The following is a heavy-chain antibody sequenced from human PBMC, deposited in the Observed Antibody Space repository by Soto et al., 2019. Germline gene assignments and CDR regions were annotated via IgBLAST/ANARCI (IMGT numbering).Heavy chain of an antibody. CDR1: VCSISSCCYY. V-gene: IGHV4-31*03. CDR3: ARVGYKWNYRMYYYYYMDV. D-gene: IGHD1-7*01. J-gene: IGHJ6*03. Sequence: SETLSLTFTVSVCSISSCCYYWSWLRQHPGKGLEWIGYIYYSGSTYYNPSLKSRVTISVDTSKNQFSLKLSSVTAADTAVYYCARVGYKWNYRMYYYYYMDVWGKGTTVTVSS. CDR2: IYYSGST.